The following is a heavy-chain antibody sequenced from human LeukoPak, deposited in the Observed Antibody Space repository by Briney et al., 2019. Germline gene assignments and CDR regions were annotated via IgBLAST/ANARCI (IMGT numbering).Heavy chain of an antibody. D-gene: IGHD3-9*01. J-gene: IGHJ6*02. CDR2: LKGKTDGGTT. CDR3: KQKTAYEILTGDNYGMDV. CDR1: GFPVRHPW. V-gene: IGHV3-15*01. Sequence: PGGSLRLACAASGFPVRHPWMGWVRPAPGKRQEWVGRLKGKTDGGTTDCAAPVKGRFAISRDDSKSTLYLQMNSLRTEDTAVFFFKQKTAYEILTGDNYGMDVWGQGTTVTVSS.